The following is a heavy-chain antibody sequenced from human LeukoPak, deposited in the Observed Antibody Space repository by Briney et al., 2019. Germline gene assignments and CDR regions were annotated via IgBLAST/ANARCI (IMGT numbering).Heavy chain of an antibody. D-gene: IGHD2-15*01. CDR2: IYPGDSDT. J-gene: IGHJ4*02. CDR1: GSSFTTNW. V-gene: IGHV5-51*01. CDR3: ARLVVGNTGVD. Sequence: GESLRISCKGSGSSFTTNWIGWVRQLPGKGLEWMGIIYPGDSDTRYRPSFQGQVTISADKSISTAYLQWSSLKASDTAMYYCARLVVGNTGVDWGQGTLVTVSS.